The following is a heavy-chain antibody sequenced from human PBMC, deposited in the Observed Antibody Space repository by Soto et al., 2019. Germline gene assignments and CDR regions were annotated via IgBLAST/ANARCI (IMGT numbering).Heavy chain of an antibody. J-gene: IGHJ4*02. V-gene: IGHV1-18*04. D-gene: IGHD6-6*01. Sequence: GASVKVSCKASGYTFTNYGISWVRQAPGQGLEWMGWISGYNGNTNYAQKLQGRVTVTTDTSTSTAYMELRSLRSPDTAVYYCPRDHLHSTSGLFDYWGQGALVTVSS. CDR1: GYTFTNYG. CDR2: ISGYNGNT. CDR3: PRDHLHSTSGLFDY.